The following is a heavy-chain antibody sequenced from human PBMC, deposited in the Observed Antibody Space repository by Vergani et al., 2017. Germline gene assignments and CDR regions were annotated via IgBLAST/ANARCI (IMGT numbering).Heavy chain of an antibody. V-gene: IGHV4-59*01. CDR3: ARRAATVRYYSYMAG. D-gene: IGHD3-10*01. CDR1: GGSISSYY. CDR2: IYYSGST. Sequence: QVQLQESGPGLVKPSETLSLTCTVSGGSISSYYWSWIRQPPGKGLEWIGYIYYSGSTNYNPPLKSRVTISVDTSKNQFTWKLSSVTAADTAGYYWARRAATVRYYSYMAGWSERTTLTLSS. J-gene: IGHJ6*03.